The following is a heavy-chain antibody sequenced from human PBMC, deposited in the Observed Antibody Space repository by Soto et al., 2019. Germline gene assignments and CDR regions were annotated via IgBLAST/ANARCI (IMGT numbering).Heavy chain of an antibody. J-gene: IGHJ6*02. CDR1: GRSISSTNW. CDR3: ARARQDYDILTGYYYYYGMDV. CDR2: MYQSGSP. V-gene: IGHV4-4*02. D-gene: IGHD3-9*01. Sequence: SDTLSITCAVSGRSISSTNWSSWLREPPGKGLELIGEMYQSGSPIYTPSLKSRVTISVDKSKNQFSLKLSSVTAADTAVYYCARARQDYDILTGYYYYYGMDVWGYGSTV.